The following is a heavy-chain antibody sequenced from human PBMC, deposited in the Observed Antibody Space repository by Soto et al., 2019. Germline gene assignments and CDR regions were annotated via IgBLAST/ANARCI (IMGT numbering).Heavy chain of an antibody. D-gene: IGHD6-19*01. CDR1: GGSISSYY. V-gene: IGHV4-4*07. J-gene: IGHJ6*02. Sequence: SETLSLTCTVSGGSISSYYWSWIRQPAGKGLEWIGRIYTSGSTNYNPSLKSRVTMSVDTSKNQFSLKLSSVTAADTAVYYCARERKQWLVTDYYYYYGMDVWGQGTTVTV. CDR2: IYTSGST. CDR3: ARERKQWLVTDYYYYYGMDV.